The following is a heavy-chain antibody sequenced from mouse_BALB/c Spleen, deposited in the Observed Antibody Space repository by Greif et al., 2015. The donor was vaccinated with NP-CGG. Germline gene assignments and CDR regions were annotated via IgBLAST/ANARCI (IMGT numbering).Heavy chain of an antibody. CDR3: ARQMITTWFAY. V-gene: IGHV5-6*01. D-gene: IGHD2-4*01. Sequence: EVKLMESGGDLVKPGGSLKLSCAASGFTFSSYGMSWVRQTPDKRLECVATISSGGSYTYYPDSVKGRFTISRDNAKNTLYLQMSSLKSEDTAMYYCARQMITTWFAYWGQGTLVTVSA. J-gene: IGHJ3*01. CDR1: GFTFSSYG. CDR2: ISSGGSYT.